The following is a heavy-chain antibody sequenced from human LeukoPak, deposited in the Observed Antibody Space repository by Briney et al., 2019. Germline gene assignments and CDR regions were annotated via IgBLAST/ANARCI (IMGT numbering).Heavy chain of an antibody. V-gene: IGHV1-2*02. CDR3: ARDDVCFDSCDM. J-gene: IGHJ3*02. CDR2: INPHSGDT. Sequence: ASVKVSCKASGYSFTGCYVHWVRQAPGQGLEWMGWINPHSGDTSYAQNFQGRVTMTRDTSISTVYMELSRLRSDDTAVYYCARDDVCFDSCDMWGRGTMVTVSS. CDR1: GYSFTGCY.